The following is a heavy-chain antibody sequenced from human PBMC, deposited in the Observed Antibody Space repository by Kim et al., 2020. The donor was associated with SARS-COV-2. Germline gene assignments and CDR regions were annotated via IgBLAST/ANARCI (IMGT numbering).Heavy chain of an antibody. Sequence: GGSLRLSCVVSGFTVSDNFFSWVRQAPGKGLDWVSVIYADGTTYHADSVQGRFSMSRDNSKDTLYLQMNNLRVDDTAIYYCRRGHYVDSGHWGPGTLVTVSS. CDR2: IYADGTT. J-gene: IGHJ4*02. D-gene: IGHD4-17*01. V-gene: IGHV3-53*01. CDR3: RRGHYVDSGH. CDR1: GFTVSDNF.